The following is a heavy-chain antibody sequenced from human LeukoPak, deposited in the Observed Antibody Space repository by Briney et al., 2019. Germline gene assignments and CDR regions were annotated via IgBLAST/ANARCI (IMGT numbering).Heavy chain of an antibody. Sequence: GASVKVSCKASGYTFTGYYMHWVRQAPGQGLEWMGWINPNSGGTNYAQKFQGRVTMTRDTSISTAYMELSSLRSEDTAVYYCARAKGPSGSHGDAFDIWGQGTMVTVSS. J-gene: IGHJ3*02. CDR1: GYTFTGYY. CDR2: INPNSGGT. D-gene: IGHD1-26*01. CDR3: ARAKGPSGSHGDAFDI. V-gene: IGHV1-2*02.